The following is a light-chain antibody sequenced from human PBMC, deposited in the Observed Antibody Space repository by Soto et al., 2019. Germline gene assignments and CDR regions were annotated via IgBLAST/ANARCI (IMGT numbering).Light chain of an antibody. Sequence: QSALTQPPSASGSPGQSVTISCTGTSSDVGGYNYVSWYQQHPGKAPKLIISEVTKRPSGVPDRFSGSKSGNTASLTVSGLQDEDEADYYCSSFAGSSTLVFGGGTKLTVL. J-gene: IGLJ2*01. CDR1: SSDVGGYNY. CDR2: EVT. V-gene: IGLV2-8*01. CDR3: SSFAGSSTLV.